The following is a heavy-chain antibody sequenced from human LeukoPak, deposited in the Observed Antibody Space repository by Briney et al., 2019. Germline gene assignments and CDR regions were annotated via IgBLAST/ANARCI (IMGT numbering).Heavy chain of an antibody. Sequence: GESLKISCKGSGYSFTSYWIGWVRQMPGKGLEWMGIIYPGDSDTRYSPSFQGQVTISADKSISTAYLQWSSLKASDTAMYYCARVRKPDYYYYYMDVWGKGTTVTVSS. CDR2: IYPGDSDT. V-gene: IGHV5-51*01. J-gene: IGHJ6*03. CDR1: GYSFTSYW. CDR3: ARVRKPDYYYYYMDV. D-gene: IGHD1-1*01.